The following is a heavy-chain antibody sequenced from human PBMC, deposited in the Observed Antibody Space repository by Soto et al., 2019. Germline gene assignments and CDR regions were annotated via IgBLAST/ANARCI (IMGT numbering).Heavy chain of an antibody. D-gene: IGHD3-22*01. CDR3: ARSLLGDNYDSDGLDN. V-gene: IGHV1-18*01. Sequence: SGYTFTSYGISWVRQAPGQGLEWMGWISAYNGNTNYAQKLQGRVTMTTDTSTSTAYMELRSLRSDDTALYYCARSLLGDNYDSDGLDNWGQGTLVTVS. CDR1: GYTFTSYG. J-gene: IGHJ4*02. CDR2: ISAYNGNT.